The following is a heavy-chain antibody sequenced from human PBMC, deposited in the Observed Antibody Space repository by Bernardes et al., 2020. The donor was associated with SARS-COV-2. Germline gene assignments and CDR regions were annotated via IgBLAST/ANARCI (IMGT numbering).Heavy chain of an antibody. CDR1: GFTFSSSW. CDR2: INNDGSST. V-gene: IGHV3-74*01. J-gene: IGHJ4*02. Sequence: GGSLLLSCAASGFTFSSSWMHWVRLAPGTGLAWVSRINNDGSSTNYADSVKGRFTISRDNAKNTLFLQMNSLRTEDTAIYYCTSSFSDGYWGQGILVTVSS. CDR3: TSSFSDGY.